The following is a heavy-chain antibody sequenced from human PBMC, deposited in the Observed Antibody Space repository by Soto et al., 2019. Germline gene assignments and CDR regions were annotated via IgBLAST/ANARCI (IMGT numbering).Heavy chain of an antibody. CDR1: GFTFSSYS. J-gene: IGHJ4*02. Sequence: LRLSCAASGFTFSSYSMNWVRQAPGKGLEWVSSISSSSSYIYYADSVKGRFTISRDNAKNSLYLQMNSLRAEDTAVYYCARDSYSSSSEFDYWGRGTLVTVSS. CDR3: ARDSYSSSSEFDY. CDR2: ISSSSSYI. V-gene: IGHV3-21*01. D-gene: IGHD6-6*01.